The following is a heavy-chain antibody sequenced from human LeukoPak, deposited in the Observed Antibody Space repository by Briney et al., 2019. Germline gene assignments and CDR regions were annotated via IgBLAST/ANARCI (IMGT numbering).Heavy chain of an antibody. Sequence: GALRLSCAASGFTFSSYDMHWVRQAAGKGLKWVSGIGTAGDIYYPGSVKGRFTISRENAKNSLYLQMNSLRAGDTAVYYCASGDYEVHSYFDYWGQGTLVTVSS. D-gene: IGHD3-22*01. CDR1: GFTFSSYD. V-gene: IGHV3-13*01. CDR2: IGTAGDI. J-gene: IGHJ4*02. CDR3: ASGDYEVHSYFDY.